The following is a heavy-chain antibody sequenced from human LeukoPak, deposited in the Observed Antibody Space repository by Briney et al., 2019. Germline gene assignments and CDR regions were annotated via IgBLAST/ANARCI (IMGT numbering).Heavy chain of an antibody. CDR1: GFTFNTYT. CDR2: IKQDGSEK. Sequence: PGGSLRLSCAASGFTFNTYTMNWVRQAPGKGLEWVANIKQDGSEKYYVDSVKGRFTISRDNAKNSLYLQMYSLRAEDTAVYYCARGRAAGYFDYWGQGTLVTVSS. J-gene: IGHJ4*02. CDR3: ARGRAAGYFDY. D-gene: IGHD6-13*01. V-gene: IGHV3-7*05.